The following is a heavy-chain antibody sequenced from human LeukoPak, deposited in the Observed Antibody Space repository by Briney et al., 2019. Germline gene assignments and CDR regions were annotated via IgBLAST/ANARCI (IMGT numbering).Heavy chain of an antibody. CDR2: IYPGDSDT. CDR3: ARPGYGGKSVAFVI. V-gene: IGHV5-51*01. D-gene: IGHD4-23*01. J-gene: IGHJ3*02. CDR1: GYSFTSYW. Sequence: GESLKISCRGSGYSFTSYWLGWVRQIPGKGLDWIGIIYPGDSDTRYSTPFQGQVTTSPDKSLSTAYPQSDSLEAPDTALYYCARPGYGGKSVAFVIWGEGTMVTVSS.